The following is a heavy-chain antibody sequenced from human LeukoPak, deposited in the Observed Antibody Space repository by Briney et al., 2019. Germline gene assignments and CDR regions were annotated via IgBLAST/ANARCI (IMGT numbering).Heavy chain of an antibody. J-gene: IGHJ4*02. CDR1: GGTFSRYT. CDR2: INPNSGGT. CDR3: ARTEEFDY. V-gene: IGHV1-2*06. Sequence: ASVKVSCKASGGTFSRYTISWVRQAPGQGLEWMGRINPNSGGTNYAQKFQGRVTMTRDTSISTAYMELSRLRSDDTAVYYCARTEEFDYWGQGTLVTVSS.